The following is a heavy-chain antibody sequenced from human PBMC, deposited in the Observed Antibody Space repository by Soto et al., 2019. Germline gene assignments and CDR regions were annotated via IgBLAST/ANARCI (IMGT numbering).Heavy chain of an antibody. D-gene: IGHD3-9*01. V-gene: IGHV3-23*01. CDR3: TKIMLANFDMNFDS. J-gene: IGHJ4*02. CDR1: GFTFSIYV. Sequence: GGSLRLSCAASGFTFSIYVMSWVRQAPGKGLEWVSSISSGGDTTYFADSAKGRFTISRDNSKNTLFLQMNSLRAEDTAIYYCTKIMLANFDMNFDSWGQGTQVTVS. CDR2: ISSGGDTT.